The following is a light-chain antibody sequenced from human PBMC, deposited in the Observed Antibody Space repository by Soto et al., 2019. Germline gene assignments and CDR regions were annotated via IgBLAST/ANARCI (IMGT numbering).Light chain of an antibody. CDR1: QSVSSSY. Sequence: EIVLTQSPGTLSLSPGERATLSCRASQSVSSSYLAWYQQKSGQAPRLLIYGASNRATGIPDRFSGSGSGTDFTLTISRLETEDFAVYYCQQYGRSSWTFGQGTKVEIK. CDR2: GAS. CDR3: QQYGRSSWT. J-gene: IGKJ1*01. V-gene: IGKV3-20*01.